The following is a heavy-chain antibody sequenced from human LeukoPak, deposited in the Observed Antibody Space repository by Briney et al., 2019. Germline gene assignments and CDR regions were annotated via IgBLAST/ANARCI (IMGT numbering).Heavy chain of an antibody. D-gene: IGHD6-13*01. CDR2: INHSGST. CDR3: ARGRHSSSWYYFDY. CDR1: GGSFSGYY. Sequence: SETLSLTCAVYGGSFSGYYWSWIRQPPGKGLEWIGEINHSGSTNYNPSLKSRVTISVDTSKNQFSLKLSSVTAADTAVHYCARGRHSSSWYYFDYWGQGTLVTVSS. J-gene: IGHJ4*02. V-gene: IGHV4-34*01.